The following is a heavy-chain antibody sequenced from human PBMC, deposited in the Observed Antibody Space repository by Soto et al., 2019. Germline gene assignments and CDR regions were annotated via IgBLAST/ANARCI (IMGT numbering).Heavy chain of an antibody. Sequence: GGSLRLSCAASGFTFSSYWMSWVRQAPGKGLEWVANIKQDGSEKYNVDSVKGRFTISRDNAKNSLYLQMNSLRAEDTAVYYCARDSGPNDFWSGYAPQGGYSYWGQGTLVTVSS. D-gene: IGHD3-3*01. J-gene: IGHJ4*02. CDR1: GFTFSSYW. CDR3: ARDSGPNDFWSGYAPQGGYSY. CDR2: IKQDGSEK. V-gene: IGHV3-7*05.